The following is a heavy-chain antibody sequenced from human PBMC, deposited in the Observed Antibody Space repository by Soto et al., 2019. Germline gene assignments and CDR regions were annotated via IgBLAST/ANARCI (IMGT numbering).Heavy chain of an antibody. J-gene: IGHJ5*02. CDR3: ARSEVTAAILREWFDP. CDR2: IYYSGST. D-gene: IGHD2-2*02. Sequence: SQTLSLTCTVSGGSVSSGSYYWSWIRQPPGKGLEWIGYIYYSGSTNYNPSLKSRVTISVDTSKNQFSLKLSSVTAADTAVYYCARSEVTAAILREWFDPSGQGPLVTVST. V-gene: IGHV4-61*01. CDR1: GGSVSSGSYY.